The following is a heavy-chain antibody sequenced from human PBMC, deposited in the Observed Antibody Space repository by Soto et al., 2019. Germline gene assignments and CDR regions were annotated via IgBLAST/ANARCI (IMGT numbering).Heavy chain of an antibody. CDR3: VRVVAIPGSPDN. CDR1: GGTFSSYA. V-gene: IGHV1-69*12. Sequence: QVQLVQSGAEVRQPASSVKVSCTTSGGTFSSYAISWVRQAPGQGLEWMGGIVPIVDTSTYAQKFQGRVTITADESTSTVYMELSSLRSDDTAVYYCVRVVAIPGSPDNWGQGTLVTVSS. D-gene: IGHD2-15*01. J-gene: IGHJ4*02. CDR2: IVPIVDTS.